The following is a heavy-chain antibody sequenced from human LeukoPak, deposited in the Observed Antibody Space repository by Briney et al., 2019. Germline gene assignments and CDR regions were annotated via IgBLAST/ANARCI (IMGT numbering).Heavy chain of an antibody. Sequence: SETLSLTCAVYGGSFSGYYWSWIRQPPGEGLEWIGEINHSGSTNYNPSLKCRVTISVDTSKNQFSLKLSSVTAADTAVYYCATLRDLDWTLHDYWGQGTLITVSS. CDR2: INHSGST. V-gene: IGHV4-34*01. J-gene: IGHJ4*02. CDR1: GGSFSGYY. D-gene: IGHD3-9*01. CDR3: ATLRDLDWTLHDY.